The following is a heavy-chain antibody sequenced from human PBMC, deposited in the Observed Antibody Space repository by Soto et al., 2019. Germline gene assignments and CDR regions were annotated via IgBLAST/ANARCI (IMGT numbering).Heavy chain of an antibody. D-gene: IGHD2-15*01. CDR3: ARDLGWWPDY. CDR1: GYTFTRYG. V-gene: IGHV1-18*01. Sequence: ASVKVSCKASGYTFTRYGISWVRQAPGQGLEWMGWISGYNGDTKYAQKFQDRVSMTIDTSTGTAYMELRSLTSEDTAVYYCARDLGWWPDYWGQGTLVTVS. CDR2: ISGYNGDT. J-gene: IGHJ4*02.